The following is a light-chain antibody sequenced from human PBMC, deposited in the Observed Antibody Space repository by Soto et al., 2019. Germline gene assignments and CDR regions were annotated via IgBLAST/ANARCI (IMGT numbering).Light chain of an antibody. Sequence: QPVLTQPPSVSGAPGQRVTISCTGSSSNIGAGYDVHWYQQLPGTAPKLLIYGNSNRPSGVPDRFSGSKSGTSASLAITGLQAEDEADYYCQSYDSSLSGPRYVFGTGTKLTVL. CDR2: GNS. V-gene: IGLV1-40*01. J-gene: IGLJ1*01. CDR3: QSYDSSLSGPRYV. CDR1: SSNIGAGYD.